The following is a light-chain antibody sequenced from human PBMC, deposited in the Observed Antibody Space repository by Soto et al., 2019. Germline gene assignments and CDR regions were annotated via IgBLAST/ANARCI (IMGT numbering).Light chain of an antibody. V-gene: IGLV2-14*03. Sequence: QSALTQPASVSGSPGQSITISCAGTSIDVGGYNYVSWYQQRPGKAPKLMMYDVRNRPSGVSDRFSGSKSGNTASLTISGLQAEDEAEYYFSSYTSSSTVVLGGGTKLTVL. J-gene: IGLJ2*01. CDR3: SSYTSSSTVV. CDR1: SIDVGGYNY. CDR2: DVR.